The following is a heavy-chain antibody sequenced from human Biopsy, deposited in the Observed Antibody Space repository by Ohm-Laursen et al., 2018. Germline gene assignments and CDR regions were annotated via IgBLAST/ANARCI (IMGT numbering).Heavy chain of an antibody. CDR1: GGTFSSDI. Sequence: LAKVSCKASGGTFSSDIFAWVRQAPGQRPEWMGDVMPFFGTAQYAPKLQGRVSMTADKTTYTAYMELTSLTSEDTAVYFCARHYYDTSGYNWFNPWGQGTLVIVSS. D-gene: IGHD3-22*01. V-gene: IGHV1-69*06. J-gene: IGHJ5*02. CDR3: ARHYYDTSGYNWFNP. CDR2: VMPFFGTA.